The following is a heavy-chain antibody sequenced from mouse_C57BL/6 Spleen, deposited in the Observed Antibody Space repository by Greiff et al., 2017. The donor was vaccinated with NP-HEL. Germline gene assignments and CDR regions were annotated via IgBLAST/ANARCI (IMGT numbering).Heavy chain of an antibody. CDR2: IDPETGGT. CDR3: TRRELDGYYRYY. CDR1: GYTFTDYE. J-gene: IGHJ2*01. V-gene: IGHV1-15*01. Sequence: QVQLQQSGAELVRPGASVTLSCKASGYTFTDYEMHWVKQTPVHGLEWIGAIDPETGGTAYNQKFKGKAILTADKSSSTAYIELRSLTSEDSAVYYCTRRELDGYYRYYWGQGTTLTVSS. D-gene: IGHD2-3*01.